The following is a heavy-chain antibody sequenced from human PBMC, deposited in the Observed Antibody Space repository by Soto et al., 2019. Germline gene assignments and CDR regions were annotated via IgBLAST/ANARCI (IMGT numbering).Heavy chain of an antibody. Sequence: QVQLVESGGGVVQPGRSLRLSCAASGFTFSSYGMHWVRQAPGKGLEWVAVIWYDGSNKYYADSVKGRFTISRDNSKNTLYLQMNSLRAEDTAVYYCASGRSYYDSSGNDCWGQGTLVTVSS. D-gene: IGHD3-22*01. CDR3: ASGRSYYDSSGNDC. J-gene: IGHJ4*02. CDR1: GFTFSSYG. V-gene: IGHV3-33*01. CDR2: IWYDGSNK.